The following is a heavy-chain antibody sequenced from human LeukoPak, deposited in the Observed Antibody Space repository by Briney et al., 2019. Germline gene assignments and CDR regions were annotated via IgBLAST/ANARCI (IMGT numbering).Heavy chain of an antibody. CDR2: IYSGGST. D-gene: IGHD6-6*01. CDR1: GFTASSNY. CDR3: AREYTGYFDY. J-gene: IGHJ4*02. V-gene: IGHV3-66*02. Sequence: GGSLRLSCAASGFTASSNYMSWGRQAPGEGREWGSVIYSGGSTYYADSVKGRFTISRDNSKNTLYLQMNSLRAEDTAVYYCAREYTGYFDYWGQGTLVTVSS.